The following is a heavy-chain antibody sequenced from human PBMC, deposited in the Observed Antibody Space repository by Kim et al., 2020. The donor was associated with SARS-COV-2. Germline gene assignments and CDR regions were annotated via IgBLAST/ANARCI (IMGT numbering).Heavy chain of an antibody. CDR3: ARHPAPRGSFPFDY. Sequence: SETLSLTCTVSGGSISSSSYYWGWIRQPPGEGLEWIGSIYYSGSTYYNPSLKSRVTISVDTSKNQFSLKLSSVTAADTAVYCCARHPAPRGSFPFDYWG. CDR1: GGSISSSSYY. J-gene: IGHJ4*01. D-gene: IGHD1-26*01. V-gene: IGHV4-39*01. CDR2: IYYSGST.